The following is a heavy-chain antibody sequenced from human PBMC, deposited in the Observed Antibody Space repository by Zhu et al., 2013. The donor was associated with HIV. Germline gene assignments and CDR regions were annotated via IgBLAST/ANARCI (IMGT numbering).Heavy chain of an antibody. V-gene: IGHV3-48*03. D-gene: IGHD2-15*01. CDR1: GFTFSSYE. CDR2: ISSRGSTI. CDR3: ARGYCSGGSCYSAYFQH. Sequence: EVQLVESGGGLVQPGGSLRLSCAASGFTFSSYEMNWVRQAPGKGLEWVSYISSRGSTIYYADSVKGRFTISRDNAKNSLYLQMNSLRAVDTAVYYCARGYCSGGSCYSAYFQHWGQGTLVTVSS. J-gene: IGHJ1*01.